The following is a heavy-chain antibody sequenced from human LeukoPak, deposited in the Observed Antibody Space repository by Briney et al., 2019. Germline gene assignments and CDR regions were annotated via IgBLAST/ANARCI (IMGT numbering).Heavy chain of an antibody. J-gene: IGHJ4*02. CDR1: GFTFIAYG. Sequence: PGGSLRLSCEASGFTFIAYGIHWVRQAPGKGLEWVAFFSHDGNTKYNADSVKGRFVVSRDNSKNTVFLQMNSLKPDDTAIYFCAREGRSQRLYYFEYWGQGALVTVSS. D-gene: IGHD2/OR15-2a*01. V-gene: IGHV3-30*03. CDR3: AREGRSQRLYYFEY. CDR2: FSHDGNTK.